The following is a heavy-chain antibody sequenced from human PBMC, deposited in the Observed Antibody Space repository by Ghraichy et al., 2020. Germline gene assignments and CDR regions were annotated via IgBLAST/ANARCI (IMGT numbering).Heavy chain of an antibody. V-gene: IGHV3-9*01. Sequence: GGSLRLSCAAPGFTFDDYAIHWVRQAPGKGLEWVSGISWNSGNIGYADSVKGRFTLSRDHAKNSLYLQMNSLRPEDTALYYCAKDVMATEYYYYYGMDVWGQGTTVTVSS. J-gene: IGHJ6*02. D-gene: IGHD5-24*01. CDR3: AKDVMATEYYYYYGMDV. CDR2: ISWNSGNI. CDR1: GFTFDDYA.